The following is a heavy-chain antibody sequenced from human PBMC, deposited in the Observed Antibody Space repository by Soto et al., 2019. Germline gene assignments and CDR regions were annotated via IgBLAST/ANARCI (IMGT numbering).Heavy chain of an antibody. D-gene: IGHD1-26*01. V-gene: IGHV1-69*15. CDR2: IIPIFGTA. CDR1: GGTFSSYS. CDR3: ARDGGRHSGGIDY. Sequence: LVQSGAEVKKPGSSVKVSXXASGGTFSSYSIXXXXXAPGQGLEWMGKIIPIFGTANYAQKFQGRVTITADESTSTAYMELSSLRSEDTAVYYCARDGGRHSGGIDYWGQGTLVTVSS. J-gene: IGHJ4*02.